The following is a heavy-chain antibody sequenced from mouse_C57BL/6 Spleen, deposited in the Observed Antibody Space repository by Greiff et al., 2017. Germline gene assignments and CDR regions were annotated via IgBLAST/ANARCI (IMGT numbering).Heavy chain of an antibody. CDR3: ARYNDWGYFDY. CDR1: GFTFTDYY. CDR2: IRNKANGYTT. V-gene: IGHV7-3*01. D-gene: IGHD4-1*01. Sequence: EVQVVESGGGLVQPGSSLSLSCAASGFTFTDYYMSWVRQPPGKALEWLGFIRNKANGYTTEYSASVKGRFTISRDNSQSILYLQMSALRAEDSATYYCARYNDWGYFDYWGQGTTLTVSS. J-gene: IGHJ2*01.